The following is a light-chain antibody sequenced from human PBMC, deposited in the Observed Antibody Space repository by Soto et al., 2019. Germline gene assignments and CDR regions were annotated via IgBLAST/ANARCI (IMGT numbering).Light chain of an antibody. J-gene: IGKJ1*01. Sequence: DIQMTQSPSSVSASVGDSVTITCRASQGIGSWLAWYQQKPGKAPKLLIYAASSLQCGVPSRFSGSRSGTDFTLTISSLQFEDFATYYCQQANSFPWTFGQGTKVEIK. CDR2: AAS. V-gene: IGKV1-12*01. CDR1: QGIGSW. CDR3: QQANSFPWT.